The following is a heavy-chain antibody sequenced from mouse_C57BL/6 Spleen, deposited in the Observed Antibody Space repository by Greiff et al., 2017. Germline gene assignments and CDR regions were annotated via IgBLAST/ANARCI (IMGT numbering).Heavy chain of an antibody. CDR2: IDPNSGGT. CDR1: GYTFTSYW. J-gene: IGHJ3*01. D-gene: IGHD1-1*01. CDR3: ASEGPYYYGSSYPFAY. V-gene: IGHV1-72*01. Sequence: VQLQQPGAELVKPGASVKLSCKASGYTFTSYWMHWVKQRPGRGLEWIGRIDPNSGGTKYNEKFKSKATLTVDKPSSTAYMQLSSRTSEDSAVYYCASEGPYYYGSSYPFAYWGQGTLVTVSA.